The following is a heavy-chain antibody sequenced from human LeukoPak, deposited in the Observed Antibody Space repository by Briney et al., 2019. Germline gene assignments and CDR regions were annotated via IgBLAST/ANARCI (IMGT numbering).Heavy chain of an antibody. CDR1: GYTFTGYY. J-gene: IGHJ6*02. V-gene: IGHV1-2*02. CDR3: ARESLRFLEWLYYYGMDV. Sequence: ASVKVSCKASGYTFTGYYMHWVRQAPGQGLEWMGWINPNSGGTNYAQKFQGRVTMTRDTSISTAYMELSRLRSDDTAVYYCARESLRFLEWLYYYGMDVWGQGTTVTVS. CDR2: INPNSGGT. D-gene: IGHD3-3*01.